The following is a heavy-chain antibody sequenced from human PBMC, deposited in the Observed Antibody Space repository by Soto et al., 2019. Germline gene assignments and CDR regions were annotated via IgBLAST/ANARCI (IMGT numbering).Heavy chain of an antibody. J-gene: IGHJ4*02. CDR1: GCSTSPYY. CDR3: ARASYYSDSFGYFLDY. V-gene: IGHV4-59*01. Sequence: PXETLSLTCTVSGCSTSPYYWSWIRQTPGKGLDWIAYIYYSGSTNYNPSLKSRVTISVDTSKNQCSLKLSSVTAADTAVYYCARASYYSDSFGYFLDYWGQGTLVTVSS. CDR2: IYYSGST. D-gene: IGHD3-22*01.